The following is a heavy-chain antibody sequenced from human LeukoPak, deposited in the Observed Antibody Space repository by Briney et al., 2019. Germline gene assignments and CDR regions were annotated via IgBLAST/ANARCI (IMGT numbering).Heavy chain of an antibody. CDR1: GFTFSSYE. CDR3: ARDRSSVTAWVDY. J-gene: IGHJ4*02. V-gene: IGHV3-48*03. Sequence: GGSLRLSCAASGFTFSSYEMNWVRQAPGKGLEWVSYISGSGTTIYYADSVKGRFTISRDNAKNSLYLQMNSLRAEDTAVYFCARDRSSVTAWVDYWGQGTLVTVSS. CDR2: ISGSGTTI. D-gene: IGHD2-21*02.